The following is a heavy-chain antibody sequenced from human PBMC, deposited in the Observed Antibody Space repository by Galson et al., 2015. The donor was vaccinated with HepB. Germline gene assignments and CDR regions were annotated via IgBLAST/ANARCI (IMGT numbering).Heavy chain of an antibody. CDR1: GYTFTSYD. CDR3: ARDSTMIVVVMGPGDAFDI. D-gene: IGHD3-22*01. Sequence: SVKVSCKASGYTFTSYDINWVRQATGQGLEWMGWISAYNGNTNYAQKLQGRVTMTTDTSTSTAYMELRSLRSDDTAVYYCARDSTMIVVVMGPGDAFDIWGQGTMVTVSS. V-gene: IGHV1-18*01. CDR2: ISAYNGNT. J-gene: IGHJ3*02.